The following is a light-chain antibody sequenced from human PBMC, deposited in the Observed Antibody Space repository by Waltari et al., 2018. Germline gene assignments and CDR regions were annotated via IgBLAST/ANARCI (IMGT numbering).Light chain of an antibody. V-gene: IGKV3-20*01. CDR1: QSVGRS. CDR3: QHYVRLPAT. CDR2: DAS. Sequence: IVLTQSPVTLSLSPGERATLACRASQSVGRSLAWYQQKPGQAPRLLIYDASRRATGIPDRFRGSGSGTDFSLTISTLEPEDFAVYYCQHYVRLPATFGQGTKVEI. J-gene: IGKJ1*01.